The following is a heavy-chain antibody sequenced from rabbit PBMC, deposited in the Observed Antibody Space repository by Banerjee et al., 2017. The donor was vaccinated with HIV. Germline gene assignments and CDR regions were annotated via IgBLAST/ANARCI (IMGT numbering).Heavy chain of an antibody. CDR3: ARGTSSSGYYMGL. J-gene: IGHJ4*01. V-gene: IGHV1S7*01. CDR2: IDPVFGST. CDR1: GFDFSSYY. Sequence: QLKESGGGLVQPGGSLKLFCKASGFDFSSYYMSWVRQAPGKGLEWIGYIDPVFGSTYYASWVNGRFSISRENTQNTVSLQLNSLTVADTATYFCARGTSSSGYYMGLWGQGTLVTVS. D-gene: IGHD1-1*01.